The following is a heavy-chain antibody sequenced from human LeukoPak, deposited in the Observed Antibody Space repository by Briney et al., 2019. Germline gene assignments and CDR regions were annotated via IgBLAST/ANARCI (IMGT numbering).Heavy chain of an antibody. Sequence: GGSLRLSCAASGFTFDDYAMHWVRQAPGKGLEWVSGISWNSGSIGYADSVKGRFTISRDNAKNSLYLQMNSPRAEDTALYYCARGLPGIAMVRGVDYWGQGTLVTVSS. D-gene: IGHD3-10*01. J-gene: IGHJ4*02. V-gene: IGHV3-9*01. CDR3: ARGLPGIAMVRGVDY. CDR2: ISWNSGSI. CDR1: GFTFDDYA.